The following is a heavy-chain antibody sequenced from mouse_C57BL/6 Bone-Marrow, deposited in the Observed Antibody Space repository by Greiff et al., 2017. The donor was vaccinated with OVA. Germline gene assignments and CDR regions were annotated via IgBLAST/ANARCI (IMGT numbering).Heavy chain of an antibody. V-gene: IGHV1-69*01. Sequence: VQLQQPGAELVMPGASVKLSCKASGYTFTSYWMHWVKQRPGQGLEWIGEIDPSDSYTNYNQKFKGKSTLTVDKSSSTAYMQLSSLTSEDSAVYYCARDLPSDYWGQGTTLTVSS. J-gene: IGHJ2*01. CDR1: GYTFTSYW. CDR3: ARDLPSDY. CDR2: IDPSDSYT.